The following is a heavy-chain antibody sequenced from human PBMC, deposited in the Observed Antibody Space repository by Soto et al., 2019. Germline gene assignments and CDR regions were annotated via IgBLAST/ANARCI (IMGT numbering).Heavy chain of an antibody. CDR3: ARDKGGELLKGSGMDV. Sequence: QVQLQESGPGLVKPSQTLSLTCTVSGGSISSGPYYWSWIRQVPGKGLEWIGYIYYSGSTDYNPSLPSRPTRSLDTSKNQFSLKLSSVTAADTAVYYCARDKGGELLKGSGMDVWGQGTTVTVSS. CDR2: IYYSGST. V-gene: IGHV4-31*03. D-gene: IGHD3-10*01. J-gene: IGHJ6*02. CDR1: GGSISSGPYY.